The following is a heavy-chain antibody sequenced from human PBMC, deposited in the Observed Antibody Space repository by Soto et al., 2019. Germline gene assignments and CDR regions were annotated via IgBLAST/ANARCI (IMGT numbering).Heavy chain of an antibody. Sequence: SETLSLTCTVSGGSIYRSGYYWGWIRQPPGRGLEWIGNIDYNGVTYSNPSLKSRVTISRDTSKNQFSLKLTSVTAADTALYYCGKVLVGATGHTDSDSWGPGTLVTVS. CDR1: GGSIYRSGYY. CDR2: IDYNGVT. CDR3: GKVLVGATGHTDSDS. J-gene: IGHJ4*02. D-gene: IGHD2-15*01. V-gene: IGHV4-39*01.